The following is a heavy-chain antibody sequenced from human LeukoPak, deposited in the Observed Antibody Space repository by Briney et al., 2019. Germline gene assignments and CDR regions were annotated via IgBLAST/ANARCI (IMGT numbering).Heavy chain of an antibody. CDR2: IYPGDSDT. J-gene: IGHJ6*03. CDR3: ARSSIGYYYYYYMDV. CDR1: GYSFTIYW. D-gene: IGHD6-6*01. V-gene: IGHV5-51*01. Sequence: GESLKISCKGSGYSFTIYWIGWVRQMPGKGLEWMGIIYPGDSDTRYSPSFLGQVTISADKSISTAYLQWSSLKASDTAMYYCARSSIGYYYYYYMDVWGKGTTVTVSS.